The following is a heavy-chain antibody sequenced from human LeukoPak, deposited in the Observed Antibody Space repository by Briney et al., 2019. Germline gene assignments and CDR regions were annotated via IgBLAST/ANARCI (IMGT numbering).Heavy chain of an antibody. Sequence: PGGSLRLSCAASGFTVSSNYMSWVRQAPGKGLEWVSVIYSGGSTYYADSVKGRFTISRDNSKNTLYLQMNSLRAEDTAVYYCARGARNGYSYGRDWFDPWGQGTLVTVSS. D-gene: IGHD5-18*01. CDR2: IYSGGST. CDR3: ARGARNGYSYGRDWFDP. V-gene: IGHV3-53*01. CDR1: GFTVSSNY. J-gene: IGHJ5*02.